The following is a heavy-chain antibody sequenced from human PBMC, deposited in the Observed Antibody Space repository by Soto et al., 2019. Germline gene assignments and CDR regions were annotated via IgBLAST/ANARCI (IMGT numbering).Heavy chain of an antibody. Sequence: QVQLVQSGAEVKKAGASVKVSCKASGYTFYRYGITWVRQAPGQGLEWMGWINPSNDNTNYAQKFRGRVTMTTDASTSTAHMELRSLKSDDTAVYYCARDTQQDSNGYYLEWFAPWGQGTLVTVSS. D-gene: IGHD3-22*01. V-gene: IGHV1-18*01. CDR1: GYTFYRYG. CDR3: ARDTQQDSNGYYLEWFAP. CDR2: INPSNDNT. J-gene: IGHJ5*02.